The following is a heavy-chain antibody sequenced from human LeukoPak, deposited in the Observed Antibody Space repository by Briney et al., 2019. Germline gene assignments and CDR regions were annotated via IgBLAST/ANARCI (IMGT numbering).Heavy chain of an antibody. CDR2: IYYSGST. CDR3: ARGGVAVAGVPYYYYGMDV. D-gene: IGHD6-19*01. CDR1: GGSISSSSYY. V-gene: IGHV4-39*07. J-gene: IGHJ6*02. Sequence: SETLSLTCTVSGGSISSSSYYWGWIRQPPGKGLEWIGSIYYSGSTYYNPSLKSRLTISVDTSKNQFSLKLSSVTAADTAVYYCARGGVAVAGVPYYYYGMDVWGQGTTVTVSS.